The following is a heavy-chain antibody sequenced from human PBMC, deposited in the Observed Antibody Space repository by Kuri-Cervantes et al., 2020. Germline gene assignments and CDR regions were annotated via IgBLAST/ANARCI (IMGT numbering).Heavy chain of an antibody. J-gene: IGHJ4*02. CDR2: IYYSGST. CDR3: ARVEGSGSYFLS. Sequence: SETLSLTCTVSGGSISSSIYYWGWIRQPPGKGLEWIGSIYYSGSTYYNPSLKSRVTISVDTSKNQFSLKLSSVTAADTAVYYCARVEGSGSYFLSWGQGTLVTVSS. V-gene: IGHV4-39*07. D-gene: IGHD3-10*01. CDR1: GGSISSSIYY.